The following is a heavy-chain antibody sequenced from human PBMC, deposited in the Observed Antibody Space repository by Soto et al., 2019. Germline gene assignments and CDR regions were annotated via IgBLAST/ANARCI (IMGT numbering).Heavy chain of an antibody. J-gene: IGHJ4*02. D-gene: IGHD3-9*01. CDR1: GFTFSSYG. CDR2: ISYDGSNK. Sequence: QVQLVESGGGVVQPGRSLRLSCAASGFTFSSYGMHWVRQAPGKGLEWVAVISYDGSNKYYADSVKGRFTISRDNSKNTLYLQMNSLRAEDTVVYYCAKVKYYDILTGYYIDYWGQGTLVTVSS. CDR3: AKVKYYDILTGYYIDY. V-gene: IGHV3-30*18.